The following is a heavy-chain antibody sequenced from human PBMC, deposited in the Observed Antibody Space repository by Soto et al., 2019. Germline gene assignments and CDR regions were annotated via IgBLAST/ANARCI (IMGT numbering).Heavy chain of an antibody. D-gene: IGHD5-12*01. J-gene: IGHJ5*02. CDR1: GDTFTDSS. V-gene: IGHV1-2*02. CDR3: ARDLGGYDLYGPDT. Sequence: ASVKVSRKTSGDTFTDSSMHWVRQAPGQGLEWMGWINLNSGDTNYAEKFRGRVTMTRDTSIITAYMELTRLKSDDTAVYYCARDLGGYDLYGPDTWGQGTLVTVSS. CDR2: INLNSGDT.